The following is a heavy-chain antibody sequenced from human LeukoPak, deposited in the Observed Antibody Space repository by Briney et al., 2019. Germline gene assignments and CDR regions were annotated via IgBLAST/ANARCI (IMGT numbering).Heavy chain of an antibody. CDR1: GYSFTKHS. CDR3: ARVILGQDTVLTSYYDFWSGSPIDAFDI. D-gene: IGHD3-3*01. Sequence: ASVKVSCKASGYSFTKHSMNWVRQAPGQGLEWMGWINTNTGNPTYAQAFTGRFVFSLDTSVSTAYLQISSLKAEDTAVYYCARVILGQDTVLTSYYDFWSGSPIDAFDIWGQGTMVTVSS. J-gene: IGHJ3*02. CDR2: INTNTGNP. V-gene: IGHV7-4-1*02.